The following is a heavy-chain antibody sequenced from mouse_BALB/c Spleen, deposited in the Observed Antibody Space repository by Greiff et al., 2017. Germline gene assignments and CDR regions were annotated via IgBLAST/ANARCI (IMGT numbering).Heavy chain of an antibody. Sequence: EVKVVESGGGLVKPGGSLKLSCAASGFAFSSYDMSWVRQTPEKRLEWVAYISSGGGSTYYPDTVKGRFTISRDNAKNTLYLQMSSLKSEDTAMYYCARMGSITTDFDYWGQGTTLTVSS. D-gene: IGHD1-2*01. V-gene: IGHV5-12-1*01. CDR1: GFAFSSYD. J-gene: IGHJ2*01. CDR2: ISSGGGST. CDR3: ARMGSITTDFDY.